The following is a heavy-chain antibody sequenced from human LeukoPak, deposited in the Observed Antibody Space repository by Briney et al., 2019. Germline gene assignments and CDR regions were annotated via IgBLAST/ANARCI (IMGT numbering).Heavy chain of an antibody. CDR2: ISTSTTTI. V-gene: IGHV3-48*01. J-gene: IGHJ5*02. Sequence: GGSLRLSCEASGFTFSSYSMNWVRQAPGKGLEWISYISTSTTTIYYANSVKGRFTISRDNAKKSLYLQMNSLRVEDTGVYYCARITMSRFDPWGQGTLVTVS. D-gene: IGHD3-10*02. CDR1: GFTFSSYS. CDR3: ARITMSRFDP.